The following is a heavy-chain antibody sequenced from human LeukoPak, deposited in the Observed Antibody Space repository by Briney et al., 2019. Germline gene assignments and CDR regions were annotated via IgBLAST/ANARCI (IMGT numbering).Heavy chain of an antibody. CDR3: ARDGVPSNYYYYMDV. J-gene: IGHJ6*03. D-gene: IGHD1-1*01. Sequence: PGGSLRLSCAASGFTFSSYSMNWVRQAPGKGLEWVSSISSSSSYIYYADSVKGRFTISRDNAKNSLYLQMNSLRAEDTAVYYSARDGVPSNYYYYMDVWGKGTTVTVSS. CDR2: ISSSSSYI. CDR1: GFTFSSYS. V-gene: IGHV3-21*01.